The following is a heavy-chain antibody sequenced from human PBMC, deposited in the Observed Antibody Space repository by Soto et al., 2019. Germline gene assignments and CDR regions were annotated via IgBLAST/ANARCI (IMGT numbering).Heavy chain of an antibody. J-gene: IGHJ6*02. CDR3: ASDFSGWVMAGHYGMDV. CDR2: IYYSGST. CDR1: GGSISSGCYD. Sequence: SESLSLDSPVSGGSISSGCYDWSWIRQHPGKGLEWIGYIYYSGSTYYNPSLKSRVTISVETSKNQFSLKLSSVTAADTGVYYCASDFSGWVMAGHYGMDVWGQGTTVTVSS. D-gene: IGHD6-25*01. V-gene: IGHV4-31*03.